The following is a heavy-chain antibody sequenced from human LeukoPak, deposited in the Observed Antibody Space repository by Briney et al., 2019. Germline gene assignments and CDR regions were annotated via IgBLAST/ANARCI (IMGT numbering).Heavy chain of an antibody. CDR3: ASWGTRLAEYFQH. Sequence: PGGSLRLSCAASGFTVSNYWMSWVRQTPGKGLEWVANIKQDGSEKYYVDSVKGRFTISRDNANNSLYLQMNSLRAEDTAVYYCASWGTRLAEYFQHWGQGTLVTVSS. CDR2: IKQDGSEK. CDR1: GFTVSNYW. V-gene: IGHV3-7*01. D-gene: IGHD7-27*01. J-gene: IGHJ1*01.